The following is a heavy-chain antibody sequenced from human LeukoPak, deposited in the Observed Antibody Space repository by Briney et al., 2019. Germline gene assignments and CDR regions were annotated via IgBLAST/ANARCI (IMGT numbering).Heavy chain of an antibody. V-gene: IGHV7-4-1*02. D-gene: IGHD3-3*01. Sequence: ASVTVSCKASGYTFTSYAMNWVRQAPGQGLEWMGWINTNTGNPTYAQGFTGRFVFSLDTSVSTAYLQISSLKAEDTAVYYCARGPGAIFGVVIRYYYYYYMDVWGKGTTVTVSS. CDR1: GYTFTSYA. CDR2: INTNTGNP. J-gene: IGHJ6*03. CDR3: ARGPGAIFGVVIRYYYYYYMDV.